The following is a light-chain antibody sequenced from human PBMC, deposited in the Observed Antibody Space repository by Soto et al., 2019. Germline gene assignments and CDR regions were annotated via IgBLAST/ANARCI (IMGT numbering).Light chain of an antibody. CDR2: EVS. CDR1: SSDVGGYKY. CDR3: SSYTTTGGVV. Sequence: QSALTQPASVSGSPGQSITISCTGTSSDVGGYKYVSWYQLHPGKAPKLMIYEVSNRPSGVSSRFSGSKSGNTASLTISGLQAEDEDDYYSSSYTTTGGVVFGGGTKLTVL. J-gene: IGLJ3*02. V-gene: IGLV2-14*01.